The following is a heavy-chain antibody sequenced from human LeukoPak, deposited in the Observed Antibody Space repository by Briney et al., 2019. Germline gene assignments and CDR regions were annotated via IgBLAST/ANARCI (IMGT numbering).Heavy chain of an antibody. D-gene: IGHD3-10*01. CDR1: GYTFTSYG. Sequence: ASVKVSCKASGYTFTSYGISWVRQAPGQGLEWMGWISAYNGHTNYAQKLQGRVTMTTDTSTSTAYMELRSLRSDDTAVDYCARVPLLWFGELFGGERFDYWGQGTLVTVSS. J-gene: IGHJ4*02. CDR2: ISAYNGHT. V-gene: IGHV1-18*01. CDR3: ARVPLLWFGELFGGERFDY.